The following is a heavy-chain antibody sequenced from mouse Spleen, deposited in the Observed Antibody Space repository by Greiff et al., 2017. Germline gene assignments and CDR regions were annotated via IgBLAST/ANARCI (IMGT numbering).Heavy chain of an antibody. Sequence: DVMLVESGGGLVKPGGSLKLSCAASGFTFSSYAMSWVRQTPEKRLEWVATISDGGSYTYYPDNVKGRFTISRDNAKNNLYLQMSHLKSEDTAMYYCARDGRLRRAWFAYWGQGTLVTVSA. CDR3: ARDGRLRRAWFAY. CDR2: ISDGGSYT. D-gene: IGHD2-4*01. V-gene: IGHV5-4*01. J-gene: IGHJ3*01. CDR1: GFTFSSYA.